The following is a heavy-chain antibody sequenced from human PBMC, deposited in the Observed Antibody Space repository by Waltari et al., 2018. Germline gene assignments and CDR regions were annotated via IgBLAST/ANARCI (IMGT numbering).Heavy chain of an antibody. CDR1: GFTVSNNY. V-gene: IGHV3-53*01. CDR2: IYSGGTT. D-gene: IGHD6-19*01. J-gene: IGHJ3*02. CDR3: ARVVSSGYPDI. Sequence: EVQLVESGGGLMQPGGSLRLSCAASGFTVSNNYMSWVRQAPGKGLEWVSVIYSGGTTHYADSVKGRFTISRDNSKNTVYLRMNSLRAEDTAVYYCARVVSSGYPDIWGQGTMVTVSS.